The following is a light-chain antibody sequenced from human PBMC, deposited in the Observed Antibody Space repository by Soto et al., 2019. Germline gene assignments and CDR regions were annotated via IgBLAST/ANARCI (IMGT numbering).Light chain of an antibody. CDR2: GIS. V-gene: IGKV3-20*01. CDR3: QQYGSSYA. CDR1: QSVTSNY. Sequence: EIVLTQSPDTLALSPGERATLSCRASQSVTSNYLAWYQQKPGQAPRLLIFGISSRATGIPDRFSGSGSGTDFTLTIARLEPEDFAFYSCQQYGSSYAFGQGTKLEIK. J-gene: IGKJ2*01.